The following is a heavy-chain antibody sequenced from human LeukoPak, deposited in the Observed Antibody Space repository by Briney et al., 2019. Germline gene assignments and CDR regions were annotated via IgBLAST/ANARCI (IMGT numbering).Heavy chain of an antibody. CDR3: ARAKGSIAGAAIYYSDY. CDR2: INCNSGGT. J-gene: IGHJ4*02. Sequence: ASVKVSCKASGYTFTAYYIHWVRQAPGQGLEWMGWINCNSGGTNYAQKFQGSVTMTRDTSISTAYMELSSLTSDDTAVYYCARAKGSIAGAAIYYSDYWGQGTLVTVFS. V-gene: IGHV1-2*04. D-gene: IGHD6-13*01. CDR1: GYTFTAYY.